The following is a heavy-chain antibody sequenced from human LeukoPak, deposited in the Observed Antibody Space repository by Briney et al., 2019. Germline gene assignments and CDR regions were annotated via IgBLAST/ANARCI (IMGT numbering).Heavy chain of an antibody. CDR3: ARKYCSGGSCYPNDY. CDR1: GFTFSSYW. J-gene: IGHJ4*02. V-gene: IGHV3-7*01. CDR2: IKQDGSEK. Sequence: GGSLRLSCAASGFTFSSYWMSWVRQAPGKGLEWVANIKQDGSEKYYVDSVKGRFTISRDNAKNSLYLQMNSLRAEDTAVYHCARKYCSGGSCYPNDYWGQGTLVTVSS. D-gene: IGHD2-15*01.